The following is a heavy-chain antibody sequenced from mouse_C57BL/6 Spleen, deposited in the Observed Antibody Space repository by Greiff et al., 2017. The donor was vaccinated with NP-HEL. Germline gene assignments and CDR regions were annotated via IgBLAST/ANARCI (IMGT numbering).Heavy chain of an antibody. Sequence: EVQLQQSGPGLVKPSQSLSLTCSVTGYSITSGYYWNWIRQFPGNKLEWMGYISYDGSNNYNPSLKNRISITRDTSKNQFFLKLNSVTTEDTATYYCARDGYDEAWFAYWGQGTLVTVSA. V-gene: IGHV3-6*01. CDR3: ARDGYDEAWFAY. CDR1: GYSITSGYY. D-gene: IGHD2-2*01. J-gene: IGHJ3*01. CDR2: ISYDGSN.